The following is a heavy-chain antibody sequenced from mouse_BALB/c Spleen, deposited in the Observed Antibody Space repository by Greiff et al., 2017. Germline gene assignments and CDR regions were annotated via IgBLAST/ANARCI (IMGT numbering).Heavy chain of an antibody. CDR2: INPSTGYT. Sequence: VQLQQSGAELAKPGASVKMSCKASGYTFTSYWMHWVKQRPGQGLEWIGYINPSTGYTEYNQKFKDKATLTADKSSSTAYMQLSSLTSEDSAVYYCAREGYYYGSSYRAMDYWGQGTSVTVSS. V-gene: IGHV1-7*01. J-gene: IGHJ4*01. CDR3: AREGYYYGSSYRAMDY. CDR1: GYTFTSYW. D-gene: IGHD1-1*01.